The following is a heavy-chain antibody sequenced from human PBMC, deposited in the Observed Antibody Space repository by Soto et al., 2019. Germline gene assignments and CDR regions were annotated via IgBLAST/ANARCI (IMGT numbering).Heavy chain of an antibody. Sequence: GGSLRLSCAASGFTFSSYAMHWVRQAPGKGLEWVAVISYDGSNKYYADSVKGRFTISRDNSKNTLYLQMNSLRAEDTAVYYCAREPYSNFDYGDYSGYFDYWGQGTLVTVSS. D-gene: IGHD4-17*01. CDR2: ISYDGSNK. CDR1: GFTFSSYA. CDR3: AREPYSNFDYGDYSGYFDY. J-gene: IGHJ4*02. V-gene: IGHV3-30-3*01.